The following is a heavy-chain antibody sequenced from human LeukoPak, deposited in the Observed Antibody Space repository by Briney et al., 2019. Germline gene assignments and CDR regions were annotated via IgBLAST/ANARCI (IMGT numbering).Heavy chain of an antibody. CDR2: ISSSSSYI. CDR3: ASGRSNAFDI. CDR1: GFTFRSYS. Sequence: AGGSLRLSCAASGFTFRSYSMNWVRQAPGKGLEWVSSISSSSSYIYYADSVKGRFTISRDNAKNSLYLQMNSLRAEDTAVYYCASGRSNAFDIWGQGTMVTVSS. V-gene: IGHV3-21*01. D-gene: IGHD1-26*01. J-gene: IGHJ3*02.